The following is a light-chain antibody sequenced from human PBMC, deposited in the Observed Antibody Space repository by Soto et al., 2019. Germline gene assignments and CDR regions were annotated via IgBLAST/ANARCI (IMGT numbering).Light chain of an antibody. CDR2: DAS. Sequence: ETVLTQSPATLSLSPGERATLSCRASPSVSSYLAWYQQKPGQAPRLLIYDASNRATGIPARFSGSGSGTDFTLTISSLEPEDFAVYYCQQRSNWPPGFGQGTRLEIK. V-gene: IGKV3-11*01. CDR3: QQRSNWPPG. J-gene: IGKJ5*01. CDR1: PSVSSY.